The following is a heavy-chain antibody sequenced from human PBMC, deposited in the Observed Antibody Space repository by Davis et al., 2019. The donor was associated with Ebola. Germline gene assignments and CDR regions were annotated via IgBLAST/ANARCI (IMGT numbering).Heavy chain of an antibody. CDR2: VYHSGTT. Sequence: PSETLSLTCAVSGGSISSINWWSWVRQPPGKGLEWIGEVYHSGTTNYNPSLKSRVTISIDKSKKQFSLKLSSVTAADTAVYYCARAGTTVVTRGFGYWGQGTLVTVSS. D-gene: IGHD4-11*01. CDR1: GGSISSINW. J-gene: IGHJ4*02. V-gene: IGHV4-4*02. CDR3: ARAGTTVVTRGFGY.